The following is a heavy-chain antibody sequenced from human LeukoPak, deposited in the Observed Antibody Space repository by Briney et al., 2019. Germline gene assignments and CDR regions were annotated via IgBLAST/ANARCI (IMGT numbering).Heavy chain of an antibody. J-gene: IGHJ4*02. Sequence: RTGGSLRLSCTASGFTFGDYAMSWVRQAPGKGLEWLSYISSSSSTIYYADSVKGRFTISRDNAKNSLYLQMNSLRDEDTAVYYCARASFDYWGQGTLVTVSS. CDR3: ARASFDY. CDR1: GFTFGDYA. CDR2: ISSSSSTI. V-gene: IGHV3-48*02.